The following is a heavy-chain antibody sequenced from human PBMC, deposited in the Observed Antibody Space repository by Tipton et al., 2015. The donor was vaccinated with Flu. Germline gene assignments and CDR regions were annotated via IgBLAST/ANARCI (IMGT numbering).Heavy chain of an antibody. CDR1: GGSFSGYY. Sequence: TLSLTCAVYGGSFSGYYWSWIRQPPGKGLEWIGEINHSGSTNYNPSLKSRVTMSVDTSKNQFSLKLSSVTAADTAVYYCARDGHYYYDSSGVLDAFDIWGQGTMVTVSS. V-gene: IGHV4-34*01. J-gene: IGHJ3*02. CDR3: ARDGHYYYDSSGVLDAFDI. D-gene: IGHD3-22*01. CDR2: INHSGST.